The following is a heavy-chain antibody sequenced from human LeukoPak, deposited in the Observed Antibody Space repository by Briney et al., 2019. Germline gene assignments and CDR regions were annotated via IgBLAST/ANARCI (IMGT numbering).Heavy chain of an antibody. V-gene: IGHV3-30-3*01. CDR3: ASSGSGSYENWFDP. J-gene: IGHJ5*02. D-gene: IGHD1-26*01. Sequence: GGSLRLSCAASGFTFSSYAMHWVRQAPGKGLEWVAVISYDGSNKYYADSVKGRFTISRDNSKNTLYLQMNSLRAEDTAVYYCASSGSGSYENWFDPWGQGTLVTVSS. CDR2: ISYDGSNK. CDR1: GFTFSSYA.